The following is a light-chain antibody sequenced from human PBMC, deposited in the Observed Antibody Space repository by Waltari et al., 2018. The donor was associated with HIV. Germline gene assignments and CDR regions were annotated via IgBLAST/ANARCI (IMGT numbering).Light chain of an antibody. CDR1: QSVRSNY. J-gene: IGKJ3*01. CDR2: GAS. CDR3: QQYTNSAFT. Sequence: DIVLTQSPGTLSLSPGERATLSCRASQSVRSNYLAWYQQKPGQAPRLLIYGASTRATGIPDRFSGSGSGTDFTLTNSRLEPEDFAVYYCQQYTNSAFTFGPGTKVDIK. V-gene: IGKV3-20*01.